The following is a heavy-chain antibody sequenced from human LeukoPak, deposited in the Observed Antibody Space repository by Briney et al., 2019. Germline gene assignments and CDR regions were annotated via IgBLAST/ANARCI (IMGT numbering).Heavy chain of an antibody. V-gene: IGHV3-9*01. CDR2: ISRNSGSI. CDR1: GFTFDDYA. D-gene: IGHD4-23*01. J-gene: IGHJ4*02. CDR3: AKATYGGNGQYYFDY. Sequence: GRSLRLSCAASGFTFDDYAMHWVRQAPGRGLEWVSGISRNSGSIGYADSVKGRFTISRDNAKNSLYLQMNSLRAEDTALYYCAKATYGGNGQYYFDYWGQGTLVTVSS.